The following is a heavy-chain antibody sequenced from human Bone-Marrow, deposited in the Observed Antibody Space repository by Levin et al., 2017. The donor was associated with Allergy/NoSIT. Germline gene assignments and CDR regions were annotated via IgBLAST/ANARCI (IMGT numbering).Heavy chain of an antibody. CDR1: GFTFSSYG. CDR2: IWFDGSIK. V-gene: IGHV3-33*01. J-gene: IGHJ4*02. CDR3: ARFHHFYDSSGYGD. Sequence: GGSQRLSCAASGFTFSSYGMHWVRQAPGKGLEWVALIWFDGSIKYYADSVKGRSSISRDNSKNTMYLQIHSLRAEDTAMYYCARFHHFYDSSGYGDWGQGTLVIVSS. D-gene: IGHD3-22*01.